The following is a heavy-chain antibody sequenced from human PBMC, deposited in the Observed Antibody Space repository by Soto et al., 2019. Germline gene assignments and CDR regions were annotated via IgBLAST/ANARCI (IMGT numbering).Heavy chain of an antibody. D-gene: IGHD3-22*01. CDR3: ARGLLLYYFDY. J-gene: IGHJ4*02. V-gene: IGHV3-21*01. Sequence: EVQLVESGGGLVKPGGSLRLSCAASGFTFSSYSMNWVRQAPGKGLEWVSYISSSSSYIYYADSVKGRFTISRDNAKNSLYLQMNSLRAEDTAVYYCARGLLLYYFDYWGQGTLVTVSS. CDR2: ISSSSSYI. CDR1: GFTFSSYS.